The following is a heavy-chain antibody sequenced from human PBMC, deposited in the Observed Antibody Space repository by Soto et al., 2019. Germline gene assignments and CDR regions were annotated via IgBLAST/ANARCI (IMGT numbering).Heavy chain of an antibody. CDR2: INAGYGNT. D-gene: IGHD7-27*01. CDR3: ARDTGDGTFDF. V-gene: IGHV1-3*01. CDR1: GYTFSSYA. Sequence: ASVQVSCKASGYTFSSYAMHWVRQAPGQRPEWMGWINAGYGNTKSSQKFQDRVTISRDTSASTAYMELTSLRSEDTAVYYCARDTGDGTFDFWGQGTLVTVSS. J-gene: IGHJ4*02.